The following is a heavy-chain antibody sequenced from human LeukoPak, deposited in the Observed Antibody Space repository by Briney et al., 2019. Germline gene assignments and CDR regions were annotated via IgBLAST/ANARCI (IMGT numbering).Heavy chain of an antibody. Sequence: GGPLRLSCAASGFTFSDYYMSWIRQTPGKGLEWVSYISAGGTTMDYAKSVKGRFTISRDNAKDSLYLQMNSLEAEDTAVYYCAKGHTYGMIWGQGTLVSVSS. CDR3: AKGHTYGMI. CDR2: ISAGGTTM. V-gene: IGHV3-11*01. CDR1: GFTFSDYY. J-gene: IGHJ4*02. D-gene: IGHD3-10*01.